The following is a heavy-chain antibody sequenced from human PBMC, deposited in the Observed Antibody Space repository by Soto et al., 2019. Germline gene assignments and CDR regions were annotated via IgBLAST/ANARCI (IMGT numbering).Heavy chain of an antibody. CDR2: IIPILGIA. J-gene: IGHJ4*02. Sequence: CKACGGTFSSYTLSWVRQAPGQGLEWMGRIIPILGIAIYAQKVQGRLSMATDTSTSTAYMELRSLTSDDTAVYYCARDPSNTSGNKLYLDYWGQGTPVTVSS. CDR1: GGTFSSYT. D-gene: IGHD2-2*01. V-gene: IGHV1-69*04. CDR3: ARDPSNTSGNKLYLDY.